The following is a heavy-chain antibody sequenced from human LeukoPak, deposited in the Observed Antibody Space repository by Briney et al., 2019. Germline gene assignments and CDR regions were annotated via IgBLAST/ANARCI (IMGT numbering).Heavy chain of an antibody. J-gene: IGHJ4*02. CDR2: SSSSGSTI. CDR1: GFTFSGFE. Sequence: GGSLRLSCAASGFTFSGFEMNWVRQAPGKGLEWVSYSSSSGSTIYYADSVKGRFTVSRDNAKNSLYMQMNSLRAEDTAVYYCARDPGHCSSTSCYKFFDYWGQGTLVTVSS. D-gene: IGHD2-2*02. V-gene: IGHV3-48*03. CDR3: ARDPGHCSSTSCYKFFDY.